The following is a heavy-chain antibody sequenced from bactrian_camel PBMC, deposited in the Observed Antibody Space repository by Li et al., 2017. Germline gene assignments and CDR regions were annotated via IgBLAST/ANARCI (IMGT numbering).Heavy chain of an antibody. V-gene: IGHV3S40*01. CDR2: DHSGYGGP. D-gene: IGHD1*01. Sequence: VQLVESGGGVVQPGGSLRLSCAASGYYGPNHVAWNHVAWFRQAPGKEREAVAADHSGYGGPFYADAVKGRFTISQDTAKNTLDLQMNALNPEDTAVYYCATECLGFRGQYKGWSQGTQVTVS. CDR1: GYYGPNHVAWNH. CDR3: ATECLGFRGQYKG. J-gene: IGHJ4*01.